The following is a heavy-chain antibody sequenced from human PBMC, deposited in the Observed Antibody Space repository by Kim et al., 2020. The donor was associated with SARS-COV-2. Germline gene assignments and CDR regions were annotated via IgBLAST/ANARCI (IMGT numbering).Heavy chain of an antibody. Sequence: NPSLKSRVTISVDTSKNQFSLKLSSVTAADTAVYYCAKIIAVAGTSWFDPWGQGTLVTVSS. V-gene: IGHV4-59*01. CDR3: AKIIAVAGTSWFDP. D-gene: IGHD6-19*01. J-gene: IGHJ5*02.